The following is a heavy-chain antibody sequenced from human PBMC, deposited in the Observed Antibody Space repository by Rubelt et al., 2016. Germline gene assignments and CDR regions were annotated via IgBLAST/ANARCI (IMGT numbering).Heavy chain of an antibody. CDR1: GGSISSYY. D-gene: IGHD3-3*01. CDR3: AGGITIFGVASGYFDY. Sequence: QVQLQESGPGLVKPSETLSLTCTVSGGSISSYYWSWIRQPPGKGLEWIGYIYYSGSTNYNPSLKSRVTVSADTAKNRFSLKLSPGAASETAVYYCAGGITIFGVASGYFDYWGQGTLVTVSS. V-gene: IGHV4-59*01. J-gene: IGHJ4*02. CDR2: IYYSGST.